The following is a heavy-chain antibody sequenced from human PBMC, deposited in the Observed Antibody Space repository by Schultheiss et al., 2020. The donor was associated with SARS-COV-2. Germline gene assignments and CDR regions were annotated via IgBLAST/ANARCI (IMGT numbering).Heavy chain of an antibody. J-gene: IGHJ4*02. CDR2: ISGSGGST. CDR3: ARVAQIVVVVAAIDY. CDR1: GFTFSSYA. Sequence: GGSLRLSCAASGFTFSSYAMSWVRQAPGKGLEWVSAISGSGGSTYYADSVKGRFTISRDNSKNTLYLQMNSLRAEDTAVYYCARVAQIVVVVAAIDYWGQGTLVTVSS. V-gene: IGHV3-23*01. D-gene: IGHD2-15*01.